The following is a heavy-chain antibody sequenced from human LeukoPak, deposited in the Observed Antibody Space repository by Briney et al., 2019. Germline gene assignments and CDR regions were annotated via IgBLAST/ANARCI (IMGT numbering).Heavy chain of an antibody. CDR3: ARVPYYYDNNWFDP. CDR2: IIPIFGTA. Sequence: SVKVSCKASGGTFSSYAISWVRQATGQGLEWMGGIIPIFGTANYAQKFQGRVTITADESTSTAYMELSSLRSEDTAVYYCARVPYYYDNNWFDPWGQGTLVTVSS. D-gene: IGHD3-22*01. CDR1: GGTFSSYA. J-gene: IGHJ5*02. V-gene: IGHV1-69*13.